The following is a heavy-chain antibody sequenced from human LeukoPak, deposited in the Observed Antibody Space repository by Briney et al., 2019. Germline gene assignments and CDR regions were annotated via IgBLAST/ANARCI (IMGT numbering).Heavy chain of an antibody. CDR2: IYHSGST. J-gene: IGHJ5*02. CDR3: ARNYYGSGSYYIDL. D-gene: IGHD3-10*01. V-gene: IGHV4-30-2*01. CDR1: GGSISNGAYS. Sequence: SETLSLTCTVSGGSISNGAYSWSWIRQPPGKGQEWIGYIYHSGSTYYNPSLKSRVTISLDRSKNQFSVKVNSVTAADTAVYYCARNYYGSGSYYIDLWGQGALVTVSS.